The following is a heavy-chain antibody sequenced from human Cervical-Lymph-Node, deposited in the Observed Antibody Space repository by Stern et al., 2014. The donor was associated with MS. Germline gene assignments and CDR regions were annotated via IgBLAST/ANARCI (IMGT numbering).Heavy chain of an antibody. CDR1: GFTFSSYG. Sequence: VQLVESGGGVVQPGRSLRLSCAASGFTFSSYGMHWVRQAPGKGLEWVAVISYDGSNKYYADSVKGRFTISRDNSKNTPYLQMNSLRAEDTAVYYCAKRLGYCSSTSCRYYYYGMDVWGQGTTVTVSS. CDR3: AKRLGYCSSTSCRYYYYGMDV. J-gene: IGHJ6*02. CDR2: ISYDGSNK. V-gene: IGHV3-30*18. D-gene: IGHD2-2*01.